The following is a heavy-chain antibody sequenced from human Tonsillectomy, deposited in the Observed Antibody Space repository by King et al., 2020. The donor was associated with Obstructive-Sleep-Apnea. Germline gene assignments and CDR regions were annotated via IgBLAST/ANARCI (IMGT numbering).Heavy chain of an antibody. Sequence: VQLQQWGAGLLKPSETLSLTCAAYGGSFSDYYWSWIRQPPGKGLEWIGEINQSGSTNYNPSLKSRVTISVDTSKNQFSLNLTSVTAADTAVYYCARGSGAASVNWFDPWGQGALVTVSS. J-gene: IGHJ5*02. CDR3: ARGSGAASVNWFDP. V-gene: IGHV4-34*01. D-gene: IGHD6-13*01. CDR1: GGSFSDYY. CDR2: INQSGST.